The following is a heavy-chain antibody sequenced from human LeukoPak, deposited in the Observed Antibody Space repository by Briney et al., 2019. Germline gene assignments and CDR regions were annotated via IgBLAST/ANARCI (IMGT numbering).Heavy chain of an antibody. J-gene: IGHJ5*02. V-gene: IGHV1-2*02. CDR2: INPNSGGT. Sequence: ASVKVSCKASGYTFTGYYMHWVRQAPGQGLEWMGWINPNSGGTNYAQKFQGRVTMTRDTSISTAYMELSRLRSDDTAVYYCERDPVPTFGPFYLDWFDPWGQGTLVTVSS. CDR3: ERDPVPTFGPFYLDWFDP. D-gene: IGHD2-2*01. CDR1: GYTFTGYY.